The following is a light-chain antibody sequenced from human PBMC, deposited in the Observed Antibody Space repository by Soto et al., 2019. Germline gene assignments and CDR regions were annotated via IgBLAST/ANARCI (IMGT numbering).Light chain of an antibody. J-gene: IGLJ1*01. CDR1: SSDVGSYDL. CDR3: CSYAGSGTFA. Sequence: QSVLTQPASVSGSPGQSITISCTGTSSDVGSYDLVSWYQQPPGKAPKPMIYEDTKRPSGISTRFSGSKSGNAASLTISGLQAEDEADYYCCSYAGSGTFAFGTGTKLTVL. V-gene: IGLV2-23*01. CDR2: EDT.